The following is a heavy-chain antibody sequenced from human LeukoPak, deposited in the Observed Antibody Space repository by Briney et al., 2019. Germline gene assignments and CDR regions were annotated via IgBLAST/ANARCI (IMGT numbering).Heavy chain of an antibody. CDR3: AKGDSSSVPQKGPDY. CDR1: GYTFTCYY. CDR2: INPNSGGT. J-gene: IGHJ4*02. V-gene: IGHV1-2*02. Sequence: GASVTVSCKASGYTFTCYYMHWVRQAPGQGLEWMGWINPNSGGTNYAQKFQGRVTMTRDTSISTAYMELSRLRSDDTAVYYCAKGDSSSVPQKGPDYWGQGTLVTVSS. D-gene: IGHD6-13*01.